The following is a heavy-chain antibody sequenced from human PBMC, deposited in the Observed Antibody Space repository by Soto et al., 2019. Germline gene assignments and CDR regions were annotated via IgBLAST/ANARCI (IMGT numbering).Heavy chain of an antibody. J-gene: IGHJ4*02. CDR1: RFTFSNAW. Sequence: GWALRLSCSVSRFTFSNAWIALVRHYPFKGLEWVGRIKSKTDGGTTDYAAPVKGRFTISGDDSKNTLYLQINSLKTEDTAVYYCTTQYYYDSSGSLLNWGQGTLVTVSS. CDR2: IKSKTDGGTT. CDR3: TTQYYYDSSGSLLN. V-gene: IGHV3-15*01. D-gene: IGHD3-22*01.